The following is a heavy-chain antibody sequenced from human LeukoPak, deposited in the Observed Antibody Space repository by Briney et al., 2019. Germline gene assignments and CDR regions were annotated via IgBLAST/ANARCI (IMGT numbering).Heavy chain of an antibody. J-gene: IGHJ6*03. V-gene: IGHV4-39*01. D-gene: IGHD3-22*01. CDR1: GGSISSGSYY. Sequence: PSETLSLTCTVSGGSISSGSYYWSWIRQPAGKGLEWIGSIYYTGKTYYTPSLKSRVTISVDTSTNQFSLKLSSVTAADTAVYYCARHRLDSSGYYFDYYYYYMDVWGKGTTVTISS. CDR3: ARHRLDSSGYYFDYYYYYMDV. CDR2: IYYTGKT.